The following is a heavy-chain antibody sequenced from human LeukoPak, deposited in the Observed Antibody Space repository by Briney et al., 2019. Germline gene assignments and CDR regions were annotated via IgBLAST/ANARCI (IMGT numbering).Heavy chain of an antibody. CDR3: ARAPNRDSKNQFDP. D-gene: IGHD4-11*01. CDR2: IDSDGSAT. J-gene: IGHJ5*02. Sequence: GGSLRLSCAASGFTFSSYWMHWVRQAPGKGLVWVSRIDSDGSATKYADSVKGRFTISRDNAKNTLYLQMNSLRAGDTAVYYCARAPNRDSKNQFDPWGQGTLVTVSS. V-gene: IGHV3-74*03. CDR1: GFTFSSYW.